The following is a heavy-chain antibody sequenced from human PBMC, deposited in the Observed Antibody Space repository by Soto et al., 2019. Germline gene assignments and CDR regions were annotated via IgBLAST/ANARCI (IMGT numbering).Heavy chain of an antibody. CDR3: ARHHGPTTSEHWFDL. D-gene: IGHD5-12*01. J-gene: IGHJ5*02. CDR1: GYTFFTYD. Sequence: QVHLVQSGVEVKTPGASVRVSCQASGYTFFTYDISWVRQAPGQGVEWMAWISTYSVDTKYAQKFQGRVTMTTDTSTTTAYLEPRSLRSDDPAVYYCARHHGPTTSEHWFDLWGQGTVVSVSS. CDR2: ISTYSVDT. V-gene: IGHV1-18*01.